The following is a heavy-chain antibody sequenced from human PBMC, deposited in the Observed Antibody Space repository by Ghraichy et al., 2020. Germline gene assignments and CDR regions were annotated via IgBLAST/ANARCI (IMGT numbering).Heavy chain of an antibody. Sequence: GGSLRLSCAASGFTFSSYSMNWVRQAPGKGLEWVSSISSSSSYIYYADSVKGRFTISRDNAKNSLYLQMNSLRAEDTAVYYCARARWLLSPDAFDIWGQGTMVTVSS. CDR3: ARARWLLSPDAFDI. J-gene: IGHJ3*02. CDR1: GFTFSSYS. D-gene: IGHD3-3*01. V-gene: IGHV3-21*01. CDR2: ISSSSSYI.